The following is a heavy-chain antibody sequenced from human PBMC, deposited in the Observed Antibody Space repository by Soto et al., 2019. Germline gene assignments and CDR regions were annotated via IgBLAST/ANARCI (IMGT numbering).Heavy chain of an antibody. CDR3: ASGRGGYSYGELDY. J-gene: IGHJ4*02. D-gene: IGHD5-18*01. Sequence: PSETLSLTCTVSGGSISSSSYYWGWIRQPPGKGLEWIGSIYYSGSTYYNPSLKSRVTISVDTSKNQFSLKLSSVTAADTAVYYCASGRGGYSYGELDYWGQGTLVTVSS. CDR1: GGSISSSSYY. V-gene: IGHV4-39*01. CDR2: IYYSGST.